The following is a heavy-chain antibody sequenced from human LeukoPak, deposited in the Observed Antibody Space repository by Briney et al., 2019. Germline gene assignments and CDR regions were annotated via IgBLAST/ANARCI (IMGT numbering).Heavy chain of an antibody. Sequence: GASVKVSCKASGYTFTSYYMHWVRQAPGQGLEWMGIIDPSGGSTSYAQKFQGRVTMTRDTSTSTVYMELSSLRVEDTAVYYCVTRAAAGRSFDYWGQGTLVTVSS. J-gene: IGHJ4*02. CDR2: IDPSGGST. D-gene: IGHD6-13*01. CDR1: GYTFTSYY. CDR3: VTRAAAGRSFDY. V-gene: IGHV1-46*01.